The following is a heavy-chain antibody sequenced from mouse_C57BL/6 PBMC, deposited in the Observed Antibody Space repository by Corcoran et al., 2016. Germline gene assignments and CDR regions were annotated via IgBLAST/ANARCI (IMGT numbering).Heavy chain of an antibody. CDR3: ARTWFAY. CDR2: INTYSGVP. V-gene: IGHV9-3*01. CDR1: GYTFTTYG. Sequence: QIQLVQSGPELKKPGETVKISCKASGYTFTTYGMSWVKQAPGKGLKWMGWINTYSGVPTYADDFKGRFAFSLETSASTAYLQINNLKNEDTATDFCARTWFAYWGQGTLVTVSA. J-gene: IGHJ3*01.